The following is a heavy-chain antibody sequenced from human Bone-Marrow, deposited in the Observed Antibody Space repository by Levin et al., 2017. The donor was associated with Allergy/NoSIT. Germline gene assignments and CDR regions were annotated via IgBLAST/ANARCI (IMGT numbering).Heavy chain of an antibody. D-gene: IGHD5-18*01. Sequence: PGESLKISCATSGFIFTTYSMTWVRQAPGKGLEWVSSMSNTGSHTYYADSVRGRFTISRDIAQNSLYLQMNSLTDEDTAVYYCVRGLHTALGYGYFFDYWGQGTLVTVSS. CDR2: MSNTGSHT. CDR1: GFIFTTYS. J-gene: IGHJ4*02. V-gene: IGHV3-21*01. CDR3: VRGLHTALGYGYFFDY.